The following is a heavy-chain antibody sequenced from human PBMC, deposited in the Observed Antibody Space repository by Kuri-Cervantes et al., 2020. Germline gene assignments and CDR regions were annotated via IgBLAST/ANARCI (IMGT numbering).Heavy chain of an antibody. D-gene: IGHD1-26*01. J-gene: IGHJ6*02. CDR3: ARDSGSRDYYYYYGMDV. V-gene: IGHV3-7*03. CDR2: MKQDGSEK. CDR1: GFTFSSYW. Sequence: GESLKISCAASGFTFSSYWMSWVRQAPGKGLEWVANMKQDGSEKYYVDSVKGRFTISRDNAKNSLYLQMNSLRAEDTAVYYCARDSGSRDYYYYYGMDVWGQGTTVTVSS.